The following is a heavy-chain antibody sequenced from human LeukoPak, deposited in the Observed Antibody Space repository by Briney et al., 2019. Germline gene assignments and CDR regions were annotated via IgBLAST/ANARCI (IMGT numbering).Heavy chain of an antibody. V-gene: IGHV3-7*01. D-gene: IGHD6-19*01. CDR3: ARSTGWYPFPDY. CDR2: INQNAGEK. J-gene: IGHJ4*02. CDR1: GFTFSSYG. Sequence: GGSLRLSCAASGFTFSSYGMHWVRQAPGKGLEWVASINQNAGEKHYVDSVKGRFTISRDNAKNSLYLQMNSLRAEDTAVFYCARSTGWYPFPDYWGQGTLVTVSS.